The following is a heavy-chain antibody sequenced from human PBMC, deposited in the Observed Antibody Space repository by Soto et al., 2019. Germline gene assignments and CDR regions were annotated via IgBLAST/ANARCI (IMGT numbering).Heavy chain of an antibody. D-gene: IGHD2-15*01. V-gene: IGHV6-1*01. CDR3: ARGPQGYCSGGSCGMDV. CDR1: VDSVSSNSAA. CDR2: TYYRSKWYN. J-gene: IGHJ6*02. Sequence: PSRTLSLTCAISVDSVSSNSAAWNWIRQSPSRGLEWLGRTYYRSKWYNDYAVSVKSRITINPDTSKNQFSLQLNSVTPEDTAVYYCARGPQGYCSGGSCGMDVWGQGTTVTVSS.